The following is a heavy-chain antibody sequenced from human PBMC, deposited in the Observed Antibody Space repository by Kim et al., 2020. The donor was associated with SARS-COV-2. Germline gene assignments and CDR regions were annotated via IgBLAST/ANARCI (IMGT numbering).Heavy chain of an antibody. Sequence: ASVKVSCKASGYTFTSYAMNWVRQAPGQGLEWMGWINTNTGNPTYAQGLTGRFVFSLDTSVSTAYLQISSLKAEDTAVYYCARDFWSGYPNDYYYYMDVWGKGTRVTVSS. CDR3: ARDFWSGYPNDYYYYMDV. J-gene: IGHJ6*03. CDR2: INTNTGNP. D-gene: IGHD3-3*01. CDR1: GYTFTSYA. V-gene: IGHV7-4-1*02.